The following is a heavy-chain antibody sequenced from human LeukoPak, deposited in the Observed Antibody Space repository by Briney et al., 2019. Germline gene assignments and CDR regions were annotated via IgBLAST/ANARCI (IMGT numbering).Heavy chain of an antibody. CDR1: GFTFSTYA. Sequence: PGGSLRRSCAASGFTFSTYAMSWVRQAPGKGLEWVSGIGGSGGTYYTDSVKGRFTISRDNAKNTLYLQMNTLRDEDTAVYYCVKMVRGVISTFHYWGQGTLVTVSS. CDR3: VKMVRGVISTFHY. CDR2: IGGSGGT. V-gene: IGHV3-23*01. D-gene: IGHD3-10*01. J-gene: IGHJ4*02.